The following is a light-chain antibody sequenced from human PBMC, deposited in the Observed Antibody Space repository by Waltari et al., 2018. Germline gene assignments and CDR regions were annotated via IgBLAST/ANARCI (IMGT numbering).Light chain of an antibody. CDR1: QSISSN. V-gene: IGKV3-15*01. CDR3: QQYNNWPRT. J-gene: IGKJ1*01. CDR2: GAS. Sequence: EIVMTQSPVTLSVSPGERATISRRASQSISSNLAWYQQKPGQAPRHLIYGASTRATGIPARFSGSGSGTEFTLTISSLQSEDFAVYYCQQYNNWPRTFGQGTKVEIK.